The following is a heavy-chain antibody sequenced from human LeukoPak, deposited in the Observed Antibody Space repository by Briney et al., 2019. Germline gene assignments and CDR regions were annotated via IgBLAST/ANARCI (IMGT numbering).Heavy chain of an antibody. CDR1: GGSISSYY. CDR2: IYHSGST. J-gene: IGHJ4*02. Sequence: SETLSLTCTVSGGSISSYYWSWIRQPPGKGLEWIGSIYHSGSTYYNPSLKSRVTISVDTSKNQFSLKLSSVTAADTAVYYCASSIVVVIYWGQGTLVTVSS. V-gene: IGHV4-59*08. D-gene: IGHD3-22*01. CDR3: ASSIVVVIY.